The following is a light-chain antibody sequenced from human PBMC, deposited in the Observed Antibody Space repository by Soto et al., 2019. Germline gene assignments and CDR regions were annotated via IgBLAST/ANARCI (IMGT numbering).Light chain of an antibody. Sequence: EIQMTQSPSTLSGSVGDRVTVTCRGSQTISSWLAWYEQEPGKSPKLLIYKSSTLKSGVPSRFSGSGSGTEFTLTISSLQPDDFATYYCQHYNSYSEAFGQGTKVDI. V-gene: IGKV1-5*03. J-gene: IGKJ1*01. CDR1: QTISSW. CDR3: QHYNSYSEA. CDR2: KSS.